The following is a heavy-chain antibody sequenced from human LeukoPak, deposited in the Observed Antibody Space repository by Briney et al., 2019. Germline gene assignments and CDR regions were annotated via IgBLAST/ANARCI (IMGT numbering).Heavy chain of an antibody. CDR2: ISAYNGNT. CDR1: GYTFTSYG. CDR3: ARDLSDLNYYGSGSAGY. J-gene: IGHJ4*02. D-gene: IGHD3-10*01. Sequence: ASVKVSCKASGYTFTSYGISWVRQAPGQGLEWMGWISAYNGNTNYAQKLQGRVTMTRDTSTSTVYMELSSLRSEDTAVYYCARDLSDLNYYGSGSAGYWGQGTLVTVSS. V-gene: IGHV1-18*01.